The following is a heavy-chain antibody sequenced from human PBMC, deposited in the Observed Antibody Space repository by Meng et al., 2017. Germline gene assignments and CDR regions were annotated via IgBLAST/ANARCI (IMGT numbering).Heavy chain of an antibody. CDR1: GYTFTGYY. D-gene: IGHD6-19*01. V-gene: IGHV1-2*02. CDR3: ARDFAYRAVAGPIIDY. CDR2: INPNSGGT. Sequence: ASVKVSCKASGYTFTGYYMHWVRQAPGQGLEWMGWINPNSGGTNYAQKFQGRVTMTRDTSISTAYMELSRLRSDDTAVYYCARDFAYRAVAGPIIDYWGQGTLVTVSS. J-gene: IGHJ4*02.